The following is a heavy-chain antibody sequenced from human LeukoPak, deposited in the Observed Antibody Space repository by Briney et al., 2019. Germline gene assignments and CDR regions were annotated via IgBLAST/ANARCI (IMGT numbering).Heavy chain of an antibody. CDR2: ISSSGSTI. J-gene: IGHJ4*02. D-gene: IGHD3-22*01. CDR1: GFTFSSYS. Sequence: GGSLRLSCAASGFTFSSYSMNWVRQAPGKGLEWVSYISSSGSTIYYADSVKGRFTISRDNAKNSLYLQMNSLRAEDTAVYYCARDRFGMYYYDSSGYVDYWGQGTLVTVSS. V-gene: IGHV3-48*04. CDR3: ARDRFGMYYYDSSGYVDY.